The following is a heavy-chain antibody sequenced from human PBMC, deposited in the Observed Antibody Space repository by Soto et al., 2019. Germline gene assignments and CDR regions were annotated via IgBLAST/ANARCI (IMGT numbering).Heavy chain of an antibody. Sequence: GWSLRLSCAAAGFTFSSYAMHWVRQAPGKGLEWVAVISYDGSNKYYADSVKGRFTISRDNSKNTLYLQMNSLRAEDTAVYYCASGNLWYYDSSGYSTAPGYWGQGTLVTGSS. CDR2: ISYDGSNK. CDR3: ASGNLWYYDSSGYSTAPGY. V-gene: IGHV3-30-3*01. J-gene: IGHJ4*02. D-gene: IGHD3-22*01. CDR1: GFTFSSYA.